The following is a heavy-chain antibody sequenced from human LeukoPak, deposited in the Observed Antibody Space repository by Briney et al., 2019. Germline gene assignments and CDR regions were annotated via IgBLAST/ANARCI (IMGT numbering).Heavy chain of an antibody. J-gene: IGHJ4*02. CDR1: GFTFSSYS. V-gene: IGHV3-21*01. CDR2: ISSGSSYI. Sequence: PGGSLRLSCAASGFTFSSYSMNWVRQAPGKGLEWVSSISSGSSYIYYADSVKGRFTISRDNAKNSLYLQMNSLRAEDTAVYYCARCLYYDSSGFIGYWGQGTLVTVSS. D-gene: IGHD3-22*01. CDR3: ARCLYYDSSGFIGY.